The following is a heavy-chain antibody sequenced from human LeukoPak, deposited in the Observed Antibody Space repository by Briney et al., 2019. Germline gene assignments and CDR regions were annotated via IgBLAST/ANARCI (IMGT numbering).Heavy chain of an antibody. CDR1: GYTFTGHG. J-gene: IGHJ6*02. CDR2: ISTYNGNT. V-gene: IGHV1-18*01. Sequence: GASVKVSYKASGYTFTGHGLSWVRQAPGQGLEWMGWISTYNGNTNYAQKFQGRVTVTTDTSTSTAFMELRSLRSDDTAVYYCASGRGTTVTTAPYYYYGMDVWGQGTTVTVSS. CDR3: ASGRGTTVTTAPYYYYGMDV. D-gene: IGHD4-17*01.